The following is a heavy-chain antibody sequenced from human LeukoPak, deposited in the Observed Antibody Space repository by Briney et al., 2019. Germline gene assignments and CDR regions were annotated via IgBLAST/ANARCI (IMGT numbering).Heavy chain of an antibody. CDR2: IIPILGIA. CDR1: GGTFSSYV. J-gene: IGHJ4*02. Sequence: SVKVSCKASGGTFSSYVISWVRQAPGQGLEWMGRIIPILGIANYAQKFQGRVTITADKATSTAYMELSSLRSEDTAVYYCASPPADYYDSRDYFDYWGQGTLVTVSS. V-gene: IGHV1-69*04. D-gene: IGHD3-22*01. CDR3: ASPPADYYDSRDYFDY.